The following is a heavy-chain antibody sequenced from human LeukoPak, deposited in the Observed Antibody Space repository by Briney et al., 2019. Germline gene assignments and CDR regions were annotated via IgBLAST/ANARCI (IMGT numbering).Heavy chain of an antibody. J-gene: IGHJ4*02. CDR2: ISGDGSST. D-gene: IGHD6-13*01. Sequence: GGSLRLSCAASGFTFSSYWMRWVRQAPGKGLVWVSRISGDGSSTTYADSVKGRFTISRDNAKNTLYLQMNSLRAEDTAVYYCARDYVYSRSWYGVRYWGPGTLVTVPS. CDR1: GFTFSSYW. V-gene: IGHV3-74*01. CDR3: ARDYVYSRSWYGVRY.